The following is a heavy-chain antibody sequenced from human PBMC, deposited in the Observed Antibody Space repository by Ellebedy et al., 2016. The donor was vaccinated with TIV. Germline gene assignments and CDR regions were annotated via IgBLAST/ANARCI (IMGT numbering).Heavy chain of an antibody. CDR3: ARQGRTVAGTDY. CDR2: IYYSGST. V-gene: IGHV4-59*08. Sequence: SETLSLTCTVSGGSISSYYWSWIRQPPGKGLEWIGYIYYSGSTYYNPSLKSRVTVSVDTSKNQFSLKLSSVTAADTAVYYCARQGRTVAGTDYWGQGTLVTVSS. J-gene: IGHJ4*02. D-gene: IGHD6-19*01. CDR1: GGSISSYY.